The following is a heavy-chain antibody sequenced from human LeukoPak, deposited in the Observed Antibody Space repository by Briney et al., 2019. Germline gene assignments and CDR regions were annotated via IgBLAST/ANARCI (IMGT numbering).Heavy chain of an antibody. Sequence: GGSLRLPCAASGFTFSDYYMSWIRQAPGKGLEWVSYISSSGSTIYYADSVKGRFTISRDNAKNSLYLQMNSLRAEDTAVYYCAREPIKALNYVGDYWGQGTLVTVSS. J-gene: IGHJ4*02. CDR3: AREPIKALNYVGDY. CDR2: ISSSGSTI. CDR1: GFTFSDYY. D-gene: IGHD1-7*01. V-gene: IGHV3-11*04.